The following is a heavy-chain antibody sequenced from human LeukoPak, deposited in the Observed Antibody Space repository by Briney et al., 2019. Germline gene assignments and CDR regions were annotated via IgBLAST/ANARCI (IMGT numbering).Heavy chain of an antibody. Sequence: SETLSLTCTVSGGSISSSSYYWGWIRQPPGKGLEWIGSIYYSGSTYYSPSLKSRVTISVDMYKNQFSLKLSSVTAADTAVYYCARLLYSSGYSYYYGMDVWGQGTTVTVSS. CDR1: GGSISSSSYY. J-gene: IGHJ6*02. V-gene: IGHV4-39*01. CDR2: IYYSGST. D-gene: IGHD3-22*01. CDR3: ARLLYSSGYSYYYGMDV.